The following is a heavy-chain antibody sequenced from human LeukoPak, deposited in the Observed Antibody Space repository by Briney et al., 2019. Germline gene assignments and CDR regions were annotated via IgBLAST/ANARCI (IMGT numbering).Heavy chain of an antibody. J-gene: IGHJ4*02. CDR2: MNPNSGNT. Sequence: GASVKVSCKASGYTFTSYDINWVRQATGQGLEWMGWMNPNSGNTGYAQKFQGRVTMTRDTSTTTVYMELSSLRSEDTAVYYCARDPSPIELRGMDYWGQGTLVTVSS. V-gene: IGHV1-8*01. CDR1: GYTFTSYD. D-gene: IGHD3-22*01. CDR3: ARDPSPIELRGMDY.